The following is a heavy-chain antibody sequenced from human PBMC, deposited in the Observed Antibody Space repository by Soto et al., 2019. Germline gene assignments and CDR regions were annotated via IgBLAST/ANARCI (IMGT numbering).Heavy chain of an antibody. CDR2: IWYDGSNK. D-gene: IGHD2-2*01. Sequence: GGSLRLSCAASGFTFSSYGMHWVRQAPGKGLEWVAVIWYDGSNKYYADSVKGRFTISRDNSKNTLYLQMNSLRAEDTAVYYCARGRKVVPAAQLDYWGQGTLVTVSS. CDR1: GFTFSSYG. CDR3: ARGRKVVPAAQLDY. J-gene: IGHJ4*02. V-gene: IGHV3-33*01.